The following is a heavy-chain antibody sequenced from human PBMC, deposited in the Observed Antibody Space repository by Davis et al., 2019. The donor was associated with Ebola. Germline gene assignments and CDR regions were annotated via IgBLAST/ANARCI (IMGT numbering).Heavy chain of an antibody. CDR2: IKEEGSEQ. J-gene: IGHJ4*02. V-gene: IGHV3-7*03. CDR1: GFTFSSYW. Sequence: GGSLRLSCAASGFTFSSYWMSWVRQAPGKGLEWVANIKEEGSEQYYVDSVKGRFTISRDNSKNTLYLQMNSLRADDTAVYYCAKDRGGYCTGVSCFIDHWGQGTLVTVSS. D-gene: IGHD2-15*01. CDR3: AKDRGGYCTGVSCFIDH.